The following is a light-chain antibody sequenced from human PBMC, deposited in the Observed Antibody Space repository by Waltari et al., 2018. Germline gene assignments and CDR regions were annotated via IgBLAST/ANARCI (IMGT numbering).Light chain of an antibody. Sequence: DIQMTQSPSTLSASVGDRVTIICRASQRLSSYLAWYQQKPEKAPKLLIDKTSSLETGVPSSFSGTGSGTEFTLTISSLQPDDIATYYCQQYNSYPFTFGPGTKVDIK. J-gene: IGKJ3*01. CDR1: QRLSSY. CDR2: KTS. V-gene: IGKV1-5*03. CDR3: QQYNSYPFT.